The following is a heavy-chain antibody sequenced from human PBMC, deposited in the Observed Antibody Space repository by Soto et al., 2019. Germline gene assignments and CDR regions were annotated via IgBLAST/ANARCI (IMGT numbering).Heavy chain of an antibody. J-gene: IGHJ5*02. D-gene: IGHD6-6*01. CDR2: ISYTGST. Sequence: QVQLQESGPGLVKPSETLSLGCTVSGGSISNYYWNWIRQPPGKPLEWIGYISYTGSTNYNPSLKSGVAISIDTSNNQFSLKLSSVTAADTAVYYCAKGGTYSSLLIRDRFDPWGQGALVTVSS. CDR1: GGSISNYY. CDR3: AKGGTYSSLLIRDRFDP. V-gene: IGHV4-59*01.